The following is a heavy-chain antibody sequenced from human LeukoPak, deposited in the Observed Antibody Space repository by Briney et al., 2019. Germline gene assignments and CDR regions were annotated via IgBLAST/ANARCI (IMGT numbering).Heavy chain of an antibody. CDR2: IYYSGST. J-gene: IGHJ4*02. CDR3: ASIPYGDYVFDY. D-gene: IGHD4-17*01. Sequence: PSETLSLTCTVSGGSISSYYWSWIRQPPGKGLEWIGYIYYSGSTNYNPSLKGRVTISVDTSKNQFSLKLSSVTAADTAVYYCASIPYGDYVFDYWGQGTLVTVSS. CDR1: GGSISSYY. V-gene: IGHV4-59*01.